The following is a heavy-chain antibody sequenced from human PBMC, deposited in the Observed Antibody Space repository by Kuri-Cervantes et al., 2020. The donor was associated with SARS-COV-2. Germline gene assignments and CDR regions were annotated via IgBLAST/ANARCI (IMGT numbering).Heavy chain of an antibody. Sequence: ASVKVSCKASGYTFTGYYMHWVRQAPGQGLEWMGWISAYNGNTNYAQKLQGRVTMTTDTSTSTAYMELRSLRSDDTAVYYCARAGAVGGSSSNFDYWGQGTLVTVSS. V-gene: IGHV1-18*04. CDR3: ARAGAVGGSSSNFDY. J-gene: IGHJ4*02. CDR1: GYTFTGYY. CDR2: ISAYNGNT. D-gene: IGHD6-6*01.